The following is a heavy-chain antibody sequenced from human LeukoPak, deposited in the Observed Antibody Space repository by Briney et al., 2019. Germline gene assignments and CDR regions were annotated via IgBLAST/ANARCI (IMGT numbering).Heavy chain of an antibody. Sequence: SETLSLTFTVSGDSIISNSDYWGWIRQPPGKGLEWIGSIYYSGSTYYNPSLKSRVIISVDTSKNQFSLKLSSVTAADTAVYYCARLYRLSSRVMDAFDIWGQGTMVTASS. CDR1: GDSIISNSDY. CDR3: ARLYRLSSRVMDAFDI. V-gene: IGHV4-39*01. J-gene: IGHJ3*02. D-gene: IGHD6-13*01. CDR2: IYYSGST.